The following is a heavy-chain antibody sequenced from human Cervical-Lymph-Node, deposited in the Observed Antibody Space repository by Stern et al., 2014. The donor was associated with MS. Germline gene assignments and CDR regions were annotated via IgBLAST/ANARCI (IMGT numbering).Heavy chain of an antibody. D-gene: IGHD1-1*01. CDR3: ARYRGTFYFDN. V-gene: IGHV1-69*06. Sequence: VQLVQSGAEVKRPGSSVRVACKASGGTFSTYSISWVRQAPGQGLEWMGGIILIFGTVNYAQKFQGRGTMSADKSPSNTYLDLTSLRSEDTAMYYCARYRGTFYFDNWGQGTLVTVSS. CDR2: IILIFGTV. CDR1: GGTFSTYS. J-gene: IGHJ4*02.